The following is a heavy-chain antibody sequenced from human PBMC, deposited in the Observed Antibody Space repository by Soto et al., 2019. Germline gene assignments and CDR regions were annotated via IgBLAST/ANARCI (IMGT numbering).Heavy chain of an antibody. V-gene: IGHV3-7*01. CDR3: AREGDSTGYSGHFDS. J-gene: IGHJ4*02. CDR1: GFTFSNYW. CDR2: IKEDGSEK. D-gene: IGHD3-22*01. Sequence: GGSLRLSCAASGFTFSNYWMSWVRQAPGQGLEWVANIKEDGSEKYYVDSVKGRFTISRGNPKSSLHLQLNSLRAEDTAVYYCAREGDSTGYSGHFDSWGQGTLVTVSS.